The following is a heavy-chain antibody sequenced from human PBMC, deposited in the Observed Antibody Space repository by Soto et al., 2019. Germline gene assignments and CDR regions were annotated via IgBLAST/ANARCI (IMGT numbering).Heavy chain of an antibody. CDR1: EYIHKNYW. V-gene: IGHV3-7*01. CDR3: ATTAGY. Sequence: EVQLVESGGGFVQPGGSLRLSCAASEYIHKNYWMKSVRQAPGQGLEWVATIKEDGSEKYYVDSVRGRFTISRDNARNSLSLQMDSLSAEDTAVYYCATTAGYWGRGTLVTVSS. J-gene: IGHJ4*02. CDR2: IKEDGSEK. D-gene: IGHD2-15*01.